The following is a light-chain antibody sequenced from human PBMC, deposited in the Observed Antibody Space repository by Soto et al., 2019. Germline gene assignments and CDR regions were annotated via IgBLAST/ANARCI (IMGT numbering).Light chain of an antibody. V-gene: IGLV4-60*03. CDR2: LEGSGSY. CDR3: ETWGV. Sequence: QSVLTQSSSASASLGSSVKLTCTLSSGHSSYIIAWHQQQPGKAPRYLMKLEGSGSYNKGSGVPDRFSGSSSGADRYLTISNLQSEDGADYYCETWGVFGGGTKLTVL. J-gene: IGLJ2*01. CDR1: SGHSSYI.